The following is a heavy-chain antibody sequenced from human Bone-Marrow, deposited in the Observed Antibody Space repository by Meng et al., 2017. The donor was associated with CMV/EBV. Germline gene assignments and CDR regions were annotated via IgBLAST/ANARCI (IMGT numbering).Heavy chain of an antibody. Sequence: GESLKIPCSASGFIFSTYAMNWVRQAPGKGLEWVSVIYSGGSSIYYADPVKGRFTISRDNSKNTLYLQMNSLRVEDTAVYYCAKDREYYDYNYGMDFWGPGTTVTVS. D-gene: IGHD3-3*01. V-gene: IGHV3-23*03. CDR3: AKDREYYDYNYGMDF. J-gene: IGHJ6*02. CDR2: IYSGGSSI. CDR1: GFIFSTYA.